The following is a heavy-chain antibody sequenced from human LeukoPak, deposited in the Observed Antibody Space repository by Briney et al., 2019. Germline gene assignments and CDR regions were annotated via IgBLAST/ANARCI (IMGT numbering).Heavy chain of an antibody. CDR1: GGSISSYY. Sequence: SETLSLTCTVSGGSISSYYWSWIRQLPGKGLEWIGYIYYSGSTNYNPSLKSRVTISVDTSKNQFSLKLSSVTAADTAVYYCARQGQLHRLDFDYWGQGTLVTVSS. CDR3: ARQGQLHRLDFDY. D-gene: IGHD2-2*01. J-gene: IGHJ4*02. CDR2: IYYSGST. V-gene: IGHV4-59*08.